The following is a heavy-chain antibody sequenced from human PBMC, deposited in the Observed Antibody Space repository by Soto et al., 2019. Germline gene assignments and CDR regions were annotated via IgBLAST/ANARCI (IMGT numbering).Heavy chain of an antibody. V-gene: IGHV3-7*02. J-gene: IGHJ3*02. Sequence: EVQLVESGGGLVQPGESLRLSCAASGFSFYNYWMNWVRQAPGKGPEWVANIKPDGSDKNYVDSVKGRFTISRDNAKNSLFLQMNSLRDEDTAVYYCARGSSNAFDMWGQGTMVTVSS. CDR3: ARGSSNAFDM. CDR1: GFSFYNYW. CDR2: IKPDGSDK.